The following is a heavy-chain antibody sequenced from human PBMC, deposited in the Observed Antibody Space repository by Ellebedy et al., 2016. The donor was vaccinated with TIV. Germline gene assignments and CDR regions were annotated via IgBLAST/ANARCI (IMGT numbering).Heavy chain of an antibody. CDR3: ARGDYYYMDV. J-gene: IGHJ6*03. CDR2: INPNTGGT. CDR1: GYTFNDYY. V-gene: IGHV1-2*02. Sequence: ASVKVSXKASGYTFNDYYMHWVRQAPGQGLEWMGWINPNTGGTNYAQKFQGRVTMTRDTSISTGYMEVSRLRSDDTAVYYCARGDYYYMDVWGKGTTVTVSS.